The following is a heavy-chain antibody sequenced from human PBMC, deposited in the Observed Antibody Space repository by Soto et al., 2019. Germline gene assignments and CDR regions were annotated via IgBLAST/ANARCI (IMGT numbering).Heavy chain of an antibody. D-gene: IGHD6-13*01. Sequence: QVQLVESGGGLVKPGGSLRLSRAASGFTFSDYYMSWIRQAPGKGLEWVSYISSSSSYTNYADSVKGRFTISRDNAKNSLYLQMNSLRDEDTAVYHCARTIAAAGGRRYFDLWGRGTLVTVSS. V-gene: IGHV3-11*05. CDR1: GFTFSDYY. CDR3: ARTIAAAGGRRYFDL. J-gene: IGHJ2*01. CDR2: ISSSSSYT.